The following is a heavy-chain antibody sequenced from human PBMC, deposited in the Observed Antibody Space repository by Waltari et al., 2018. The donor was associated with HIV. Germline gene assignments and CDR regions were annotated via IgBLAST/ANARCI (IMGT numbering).Heavy chain of an antibody. J-gene: IGHJ4*02. CDR3: AAGQQF. CDR2: VDPANGEA. V-gene: IGHV1-69-2*01. D-gene: IGHD1-1*01. Sequence: EAQMVQSGAEVKKPGSTLRISCKTSGYKFTKFYIHWVQQAPGKGLEWRGLVDPANGEAVYAERFQGRLTISADTSTDTGYLYLTSLTSDDSGVYFCAAGQQFWGQGTLVTVSS. CDR1: GYKFTKFY.